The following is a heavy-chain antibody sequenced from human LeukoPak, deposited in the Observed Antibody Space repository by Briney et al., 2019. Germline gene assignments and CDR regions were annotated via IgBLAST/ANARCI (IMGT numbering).Heavy chain of an antibody. J-gene: IGHJ4*02. V-gene: IGHV4-4*07. CDR1: GGSISSYY. CDR2: IYASGST. D-gene: IGHD3-22*01. Sequence: SETLSLTCTVSGGSISSYYWSWLRQPAGKGLEWIGRIYASGSTNYNPSLKSRVTMSVDTSKNQFSLKVRSVTAADTAVYYCAREPITMIATFGYWGQGTLVTVSS. CDR3: AREPITMIATFGY.